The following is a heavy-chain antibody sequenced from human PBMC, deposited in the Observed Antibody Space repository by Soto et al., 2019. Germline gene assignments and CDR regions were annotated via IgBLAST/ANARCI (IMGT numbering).Heavy chain of an antibody. J-gene: IGHJ5*02. CDR3: AADRGYL. D-gene: IGHD3-10*01. Sequence: ASVKVSCKASGGTFSSYAISWVRQAPGQGLEWMGGIIPIFGTANYAQKFQERVTFDRDISTTTAYMEVSSLTSDDTAVYYCAADRGYLWGQGTLVTVSS. CDR2: IIPIFGTA. V-gene: IGHV1-69*05. CDR1: GGTFSSYA.